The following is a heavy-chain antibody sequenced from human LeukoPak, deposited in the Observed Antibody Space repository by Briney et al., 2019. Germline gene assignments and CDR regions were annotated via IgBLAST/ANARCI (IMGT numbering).Heavy chain of an antibody. V-gene: IGHV4-61*01. CDR1: GGSVSSGSYY. D-gene: IGHD3-22*01. J-gene: IGHJ6*03. CDR2: IYYSGST. Sequence: MTSETLSLTCTVSGGSVSSGSYYWSWIRQPPGKGLEWIGYIYYSGSTNYNPSLKSRVTISVDTSKNQFSLKLSSVTAADTAVYYCARRVNSSGYYHYYYYMDVWGKGTTVTVSS. CDR3: ARRVNSSGYYHYYYYMDV.